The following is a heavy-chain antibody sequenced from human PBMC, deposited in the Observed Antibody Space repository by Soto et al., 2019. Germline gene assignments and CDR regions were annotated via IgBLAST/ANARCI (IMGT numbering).Heavy chain of an antibody. J-gene: IGHJ6*02. V-gene: IGHV1-18*04. CDR2: ISAYNGNT. CDR3: ARDKRYPPDVYYYGMDV. CDR1: CYTFTSYG. D-gene: IGHD1-20*01. Sequence: VASVKVSFKASCYTFTSYGISWVRQAPGQGLEWMGWISAYNGNTNYAQKLQGRVTMTSDTSTSTAYMELRSLRSGDTAVYYCARDKRYPPDVYYYGMDVWGQGTTVTVSS.